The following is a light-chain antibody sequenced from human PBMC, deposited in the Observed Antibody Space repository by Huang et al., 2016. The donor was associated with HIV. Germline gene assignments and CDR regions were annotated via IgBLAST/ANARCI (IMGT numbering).Light chain of an antibody. CDR3: QQSYDART. Sequence: DIQMTQSPSSLSASIGDRVTITCRASQSISSHLNWYQQKPGKAPKLLIYGASKLQTGVPSRFSGSGSGTDFTLAINSLQPEDFATYYCQQSYDARTFGQGTKVEI. CDR1: QSISSH. J-gene: IGKJ1*01. V-gene: IGKV1-39*01. CDR2: GAS.